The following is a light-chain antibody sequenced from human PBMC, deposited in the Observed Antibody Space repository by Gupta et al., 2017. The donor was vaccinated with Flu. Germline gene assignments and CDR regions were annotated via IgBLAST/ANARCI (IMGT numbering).Light chain of an antibody. CDR3: SAGTSSTTVV. CDR1: SSDIGSYNY. CDR2: GVT. J-gene: IGLJ2*01. V-gene: IGLV2-14*01. Sequence: QSALTQPASVSGSPGQSITISCTGTSSDIGSYNYVSWYQQHPGKAPKLLIYGVTNRPSGVANRFSGSKSGDTASLTISGLQAEDEADYYCSAGTSSTTVVFGGGTKLTVL.